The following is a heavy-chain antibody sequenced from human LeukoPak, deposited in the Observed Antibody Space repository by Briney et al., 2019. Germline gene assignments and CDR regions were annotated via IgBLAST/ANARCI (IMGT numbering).Heavy chain of an antibody. CDR2: ISYDGSNK. D-gene: IGHD6-13*01. CDR1: GFTFSSYG. CDR3: AKVVGIAAAFDAFDI. Sequence: PGGSLRLSCAASGFTFSSYGMHWVRQAPGKGLEWVAVISYDGSNKYYADSVKGRFTVSRDNFQSTLYLEMSSLRTEDTAIYYCAKVVGIAAAFDAFDIWGQGTMVTVSS. J-gene: IGHJ3*02. V-gene: IGHV3-30*18.